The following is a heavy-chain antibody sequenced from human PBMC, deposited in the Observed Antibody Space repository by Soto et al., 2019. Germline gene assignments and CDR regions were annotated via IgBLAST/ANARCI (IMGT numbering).Heavy chain of an antibody. J-gene: IGHJ1*01. Sequence: EVQLAESGGGLVQPGGSLRLSCAASGFIVSNNYMSWVRQAPVKGLEWVSFVHSDGSTYYADSVKGRFTISRDTSKNTXXXXXXXXXXXXXXXXXXXXXXXXXKINHWGRGTLVTVSS. V-gene: IGHV3-66*01. CDR2: VHSDGST. CDR3: XXXXXXXKINH. CDR1: GFIVSNNY.